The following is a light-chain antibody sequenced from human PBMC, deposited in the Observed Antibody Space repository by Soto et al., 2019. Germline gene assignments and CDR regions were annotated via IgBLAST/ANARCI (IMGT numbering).Light chain of an antibody. Sequence: ESVLTQSPATLSLSPGERATLSCRASPSVSNSLAWYQHKPGQAPRLLIYDASNRATGVPTRFSGSGSGTEFTLTISSLQSEDFAVYYCQQYNNWPPWTFGQGTKVDIK. CDR2: DAS. V-gene: IGKV3-11*01. J-gene: IGKJ1*01. CDR1: PSVSNS. CDR3: QQYNNWPPWT.